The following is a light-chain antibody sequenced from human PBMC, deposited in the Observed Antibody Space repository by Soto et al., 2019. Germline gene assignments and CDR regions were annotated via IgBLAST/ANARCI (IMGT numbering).Light chain of an antibody. CDR1: SGHSSYP. V-gene: IGLV4-69*01. CDR2: LNSDGSH. Sequence: QLVLTQSPSASASLGASVKLTCTLSSGHSSYPIAWHQQQPEKGPRYLMKLNSDGSHSNGDGIPDRFSGSSSGAERYLTISSLQSEDEADYYCQTWAPGIVVFGGGTQLTVL. CDR3: QTWAPGIVV. J-gene: IGLJ2*01.